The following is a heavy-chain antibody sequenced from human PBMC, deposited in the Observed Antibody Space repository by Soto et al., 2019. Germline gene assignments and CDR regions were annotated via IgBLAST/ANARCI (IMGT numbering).Heavy chain of an antibody. V-gene: IGHV4-31*03. J-gene: IGHJ5*02. CDR1: GDYIHVGGYY. CDR2: IYYTGKT. D-gene: IGHD2-2*01. CDR3: GRGLTSNANCIDP. Sequence: LSLTCSVSGDYIHVGGYYWTWIRQRPGKGLEWMVYIYYTGKTYYNPYLESRLTMSVGRSKNQFSLRLTSVTAADAAVYFCGRGLTSNANCIDPWGQGTLVTVSS.